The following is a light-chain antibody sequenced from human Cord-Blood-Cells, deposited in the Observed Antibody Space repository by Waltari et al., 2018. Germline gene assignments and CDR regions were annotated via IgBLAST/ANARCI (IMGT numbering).Light chain of an antibody. CDR2: EGS. CDR1: SSDVGIYNL. V-gene: IGLV2-23*01. CDR3: CSYAGSSTFWV. Sequence: QSALTPPASVFGSPGQSLTISCTGTSSDVGIYNLLSCYQQHPGKAPKLIIYEGSKRPSGGSNRFSGSKSGNTASLTISGLQAEDEADYYCCSYAGSSTFWVFGGGTKLTVL. J-gene: IGLJ3*02.